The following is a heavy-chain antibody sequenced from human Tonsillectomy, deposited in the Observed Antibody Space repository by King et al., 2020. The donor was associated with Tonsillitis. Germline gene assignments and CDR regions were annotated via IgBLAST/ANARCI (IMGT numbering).Heavy chain of an antibody. J-gene: IGHJ5*02. D-gene: IGHD3-3*01. CDR3: ARGNYEFWSGDYTANNWFDP. CDR2: IYHSGGT. V-gene: IGHV4-4*02. Sequence: VQLQESGPGLVKPSGTLSLTCAVSGGSISSSNWWSWVRQPPGKGLEWIGEIYHSGGTTYNPSLKSRVPISVDKSKNQFSLKLSSVTAADTAVYYCARGNYEFWSGDYTANNWFDPWGQRTLVTVSS. CDR1: GGSISSSNW.